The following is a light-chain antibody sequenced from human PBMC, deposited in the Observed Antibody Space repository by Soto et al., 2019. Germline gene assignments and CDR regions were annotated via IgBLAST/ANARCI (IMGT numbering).Light chain of an antibody. CDR1: QSISTY. CDR3: QQSYTAPLT. CDR2: AAS. V-gene: IGKV1-39*01. J-gene: IGKJ4*01. Sequence: DIQMPESPSSLSASVVDRFTITFRASQSISTYLNWYQQKPGKAPNLLIFAASTLQSGVPSRFSGSGSGTDFTLTIRSLQPEDFATYYCQQSYTAPLTFGGGTKVDIK.